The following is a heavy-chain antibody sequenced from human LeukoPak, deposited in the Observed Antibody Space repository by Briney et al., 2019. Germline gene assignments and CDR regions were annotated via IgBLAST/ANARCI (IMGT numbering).Heavy chain of an antibody. Sequence: GGSLRLSCAASGFTFSRYSMNWVRRAPGKGMEWVSSISSSRSNIYSADSVEGRFSISRDNAKNSLYLHMNSLRAEDTAVYYCARGCGGDCYYYMDVWGKGTTVIVSS. CDR3: ARGCGGDCYYYMDV. V-gene: IGHV3-21*01. D-gene: IGHD2-21*02. CDR1: GFTFSRYS. J-gene: IGHJ6*03. CDR2: ISSSRSNI.